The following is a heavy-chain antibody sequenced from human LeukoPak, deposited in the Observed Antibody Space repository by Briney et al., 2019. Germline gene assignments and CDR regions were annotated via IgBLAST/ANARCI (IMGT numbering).Heavy chain of an antibody. D-gene: IGHD5-24*01. CDR1: GYTFTDSY. CDR2: INPNAGDT. Sequence: ASLKVSYKTSGYTFTDSYMLWVRQAPGQGREWIGWINPNAGDTTYAPGLHGRVTMTRDTAITTGYMEIYSLKLDDTAVYYCTTERCVGVPFDYWGQGTLVTVSS. J-gene: IGHJ4*02. CDR3: TTERCVGVPFDY. V-gene: IGHV1-2*02.